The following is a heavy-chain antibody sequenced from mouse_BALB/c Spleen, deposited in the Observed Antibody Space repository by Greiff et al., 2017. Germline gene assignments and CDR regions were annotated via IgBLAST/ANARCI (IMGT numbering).Heavy chain of an antibody. CDR2: INPGSGGT. CDR1: GYAFTNYL. Sequence: QVQLQQSGAELVRPGTSVKVSCKASGYAFTNYLIEWVKQRPGQGLEWIGVINPGSGGTNYNEKFKGKATLTADKSSSTAYMQLSSLTSDDSAVYFCARRADYDEDYFDYWGQGTTLTVSS. V-gene: IGHV1-54*01. CDR3: ARRADYDEDYFDY. J-gene: IGHJ2*01. D-gene: IGHD2-4*01.